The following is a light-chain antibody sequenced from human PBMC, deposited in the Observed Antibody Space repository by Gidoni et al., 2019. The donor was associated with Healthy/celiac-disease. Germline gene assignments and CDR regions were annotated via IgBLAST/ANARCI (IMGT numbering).Light chain of an antibody. J-gene: IGKJ1*01. CDR3: QQRSNWPRGWT. V-gene: IGKV3-11*01. CDR2: DAS. Sequence: EIVLTQSPATLSLSPGERATLSCRASPSVSSYLAWYQQNPGQAPRLLIYDASNRATGIPARFSGSGSGTDFTLTISSLEPEDFAVYYCQQRSNWPRGWTFGQGTKVEIK. CDR1: PSVSSY.